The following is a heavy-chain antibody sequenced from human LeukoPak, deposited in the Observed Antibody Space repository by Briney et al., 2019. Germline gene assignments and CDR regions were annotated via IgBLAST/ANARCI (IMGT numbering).Heavy chain of an antibody. D-gene: IGHD5-12*01. Sequence: PSETLSLTCAVYGGSFNGYYWNWIRQPPGKGLEWIGEINHSGNTNYNPSLKSRVIISVDTSKNQFSLKLNSVTAADTAVYYCARVRYSGYDYDTRYYFDYWGQGTLVTVSS. CDR2: INHSGNT. V-gene: IGHV4-34*01. CDR3: ARVRYSGYDYDTRYYFDY. CDR1: GGSFNGYY. J-gene: IGHJ4*02.